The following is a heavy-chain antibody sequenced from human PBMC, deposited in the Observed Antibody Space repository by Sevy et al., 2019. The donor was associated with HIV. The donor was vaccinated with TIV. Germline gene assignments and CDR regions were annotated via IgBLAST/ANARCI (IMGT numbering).Heavy chain of an antibody. D-gene: IGHD2-2*03. J-gene: IGHJ6*02. CDR2: ISSSSSYI. CDR3: AGDLGIVVVPAAIIFGGIDV. V-gene: IGHV3-21*01. Sequence: GGSLRLSCAASGFTFSSYSMNWVRQAPGKGLEWVSSISSSSSYIYYADSVKGRFTISRDNAKNSLYLQMNSLRAEDTAVYYCAGDLGIVVVPAAIIFGGIDVWGQGTTVTVSS. CDR1: GFTFSSYS.